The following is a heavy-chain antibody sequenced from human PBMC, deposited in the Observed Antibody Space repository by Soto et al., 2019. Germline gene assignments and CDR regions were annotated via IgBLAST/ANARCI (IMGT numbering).Heavy chain of an antibody. CDR3: ARDMYYYGSGSPEVLALDP. Sequence: GASVKVSCKASGYTFTSYYMHWVRQAPGQGLEWMGIINPSGGSTSYAQKFQGRVTMTRDTSTSTVYMELSSLRSEDTAVYYCARDMYYYGSGSPEVLALDPWGQETLVTVSS. V-gene: IGHV1-46*01. CDR1: GYTFTSYY. D-gene: IGHD3-10*01. J-gene: IGHJ5*02. CDR2: INPSGGST.